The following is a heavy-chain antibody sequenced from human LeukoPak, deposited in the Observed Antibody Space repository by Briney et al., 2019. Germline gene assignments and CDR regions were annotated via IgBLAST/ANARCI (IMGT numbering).Heavy chain of an antibody. CDR3: AKGPPEYCSGGSCHSGRNWIDP. J-gene: IGHJ5*02. Sequence: ASVKVSCKASGYIFSGYYMHWLRQAPGQGLELMGWINPNSGGADYAQKFQGRVTMTRDTSISTAYMALSRLRSDDTAVYYCAKGPPEYCSGGSCHSGRNWIDPWGQGTLVTVSS. CDR1: GYIFSGYY. CDR2: INPNSGGA. V-gene: IGHV1-2*02. D-gene: IGHD2-15*01.